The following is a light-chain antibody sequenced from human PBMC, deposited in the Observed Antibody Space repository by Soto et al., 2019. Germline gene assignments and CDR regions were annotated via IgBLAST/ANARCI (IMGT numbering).Light chain of an antibody. V-gene: IGKV1-5*03. CDR3: QQYNSYWT. CDR2: KAS. J-gene: IGKJ1*01. CDR1: QTISSW. Sequence: DIHMTQSPSTLSASVGDRVTITCRASQTISSWLAWYQQKPGKAPKLLIYKASSLESGVPSRFSGSGSGTEFTITISSLQPDDFATYYCQQYNSYWTFGQGTKVEIK.